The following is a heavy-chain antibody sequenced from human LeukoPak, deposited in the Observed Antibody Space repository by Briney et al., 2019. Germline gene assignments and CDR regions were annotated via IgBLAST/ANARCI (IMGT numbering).Heavy chain of an antibody. J-gene: IGHJ4*02. D-gene: IGHD6-13*01. CDR3: ARDMYSSSWPNFDY. V-gene: IGHV3-21*01. CDR2: ISSSSSYI. Sequence: GGSLRLSCAASGFTFSSYSMNWVRQAPGKGLEWVSSISSSSSYIYYADSMKGRFTISRDNAKNSLYLQMNSLRAEDTAVYYCARDMYSSSWPNFDYWGQGTLVTVSS. CDR1: GFTFSSYS.